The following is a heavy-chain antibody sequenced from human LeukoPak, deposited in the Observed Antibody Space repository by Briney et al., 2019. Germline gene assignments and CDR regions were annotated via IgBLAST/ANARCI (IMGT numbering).Heavy chain of an antibody. J-gene: IGHJ4*02. CDR1: GFTFSSYW. D-gene: IGHD3-3*01. CDR3: ARDSTDFWSGYYIGY. CDR2: IKQDGSEK. Sequence: GGSLRLSCAASGFTFSSYWMSWVRQAPGKGLEWVANIKQDGSEKYYVDSVKGRFTISRDNAKNSLYLQMNSLRAEDTAVYYCARDSTDFWSGYYIGYWGQGTLVTVSS. V-gene: IGHV3-7*01.